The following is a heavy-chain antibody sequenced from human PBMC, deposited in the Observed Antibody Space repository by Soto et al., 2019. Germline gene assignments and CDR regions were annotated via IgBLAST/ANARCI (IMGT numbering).Heavy chain of an antibody. V-gene: IGHV4-30-2*01. CDR1: RESIQIARYS. CDR2: IYHSGST. CDR3: ATFRSGYYQTDAFDI. J-gene: IGHJ3*02. Sequence: TLSRTADIARESIQIARYSWNYIRQPPGKGLEWIGYIYHSGSTYYNPSLKSRVTISVDRSKNQFSLKLSSVTAADTAMYYCATFRSGYYQTDAFDIWGQGTMVT. D-gene: IGHD3-22*01.